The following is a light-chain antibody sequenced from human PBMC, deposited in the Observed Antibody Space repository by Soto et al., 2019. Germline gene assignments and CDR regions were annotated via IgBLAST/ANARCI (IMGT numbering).Light chain of an antibody. CDR3: QEFNNWPMVT. J-gene: IGKJ2*01. V-gene: IGKV3D-15*01. Sequence: EIVLTQSPATLSLSPGERAALSCRASQSISTNLAWYQQKPGQSPRLLFFRASTRATGSPARFSGSGSGTAFTLTISSLQSEDFAVYYCQEFNNWPMVTFGQGTKLESK. CDR1: QSISTN. CDR2: RAS.